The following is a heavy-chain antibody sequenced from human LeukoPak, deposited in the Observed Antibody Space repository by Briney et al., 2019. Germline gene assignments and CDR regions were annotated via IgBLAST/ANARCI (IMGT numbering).Heavy chain of an antibody. Sequence: GSSVKVSCKASGGTFSSYAISWVRQAPGQGLEWMGGIIPIFGTANYAQKFQGRVTITADESTSTAYMELSSLRSEDTAVYYCARDPLDTMITPDCYGMDVWGQGTTVTVSS. CDR1: GGTFSSYA. CDR3: ARDPLDTMITPDCYGMDV. D-gene: IGHD3-22*01. CDR2: IIPIFGTA. J-gene: IGHJ6*02. V-gene: IGHV1-69*01.